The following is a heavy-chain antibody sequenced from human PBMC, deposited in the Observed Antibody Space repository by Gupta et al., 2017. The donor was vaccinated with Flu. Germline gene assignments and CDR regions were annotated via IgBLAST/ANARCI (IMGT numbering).Heavy chain of an antibody. D-gene: IGHD4-4*01. CDR1: GYTFTSYD. J-gene: IGHJ6*03. CDR2: MNPNSGNK. Sequence: QVQLVQSGAAVKKPGASVKVSCKASGYTFTSYDINWVRKATGQGPEWMGGMNPNSGNKGYAQKCQGRVTMTRNNSITTADMELTNLSSEDTGVYYCERRIKDYSDYYVDDGGRGTTVTVYS. V-gene: IGHV1-8*01. CDR3: ERRIKDYSDYYVDD.